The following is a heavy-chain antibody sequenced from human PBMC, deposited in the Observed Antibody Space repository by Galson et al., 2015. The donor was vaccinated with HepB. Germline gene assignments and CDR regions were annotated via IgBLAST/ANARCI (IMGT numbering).Heavy chain of an antibody. J-gene: IGHJ4*02. CDR3: ARAYYFDTSGYYY. D-gene: IGHD3-22*01. CDR1: GFRFSSYG. V-gene: IGHV3-21*01. Sequence: SLRLSCAASGFRFSSYGMTWVRQVPGKGLEWVSSITGNGGGTYIADSVKGRFTISRDNAKNSLYLQMNSLRAEDTAVYYCARAYYFDTSGYYYWGQGTLVTVSS. CDR2: ITGNGGGT.